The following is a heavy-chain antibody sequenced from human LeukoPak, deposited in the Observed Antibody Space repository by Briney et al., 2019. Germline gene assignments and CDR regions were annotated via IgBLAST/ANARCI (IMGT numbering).Heavy chain of an antibody. Sequence: PGGSLRLSCAASGFTFTLCGMNWLRQAPGKGLEWVSALSGSGANTYYADSVKGRFTISRDNSKNTVYLQLNGLRAEDAAVYYCANGKSEDNRGWPRGTFWGQGTLVTVSS. V-gene: IGHV3-23*01. CDR2: LSGSGANT. CDR1: GFTFTLCG. D-gene: IGHD6-19*01. J-gene: IGHJ4*02. CDR3: ANGKSEDNRGWPRGTF.